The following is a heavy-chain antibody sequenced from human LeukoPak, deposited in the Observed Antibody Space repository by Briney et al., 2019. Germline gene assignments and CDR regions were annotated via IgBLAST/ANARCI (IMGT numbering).Heavy chain of an antibody. CDR1: SDSISNYY. D-gene: IGHD5-24*01. J-gene: IGHJ4*02. Sequence: PSETLSLTCTVSSDSISNYYWSWIRQPAGKGLEWIGRIYTSGSTNYNPSLKSRVTMSVDTSKNQFSLKLTSVTAADTAVYYCARVFRDAYKIGNYYYFDYWGQGTLVTVSS. CDR2: IYTSGST. V-gene: IGHV4-4*07. CDR3: ARVFRDAYKIGNYYYFDY.